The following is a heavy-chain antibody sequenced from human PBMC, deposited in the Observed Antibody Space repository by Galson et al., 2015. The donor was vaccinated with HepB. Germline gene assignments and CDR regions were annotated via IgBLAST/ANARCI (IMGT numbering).Heavy chain of an antibody. J-gene: IGHJ4*02. D-gene: IGHD6-13*01. V-gene: IGHV1-69*02. Sequence: SVKVSCKASGGTFSSYTISWVRQAPGQGLEWMGRIIPILGIANYAQKFQGRVTITADKSTSTAYMELSSLRSEDTAVYYCASIAAAGDDYFDYWGQGTLVTVSS. CDR3: ASIAAAGDDYFDY. CDR2: IIPILGIA. CDR1: GGTFSSYT.